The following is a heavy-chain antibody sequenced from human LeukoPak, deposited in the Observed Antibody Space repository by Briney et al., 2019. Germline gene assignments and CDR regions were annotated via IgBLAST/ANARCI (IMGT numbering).Heavy chain of an antibody. D-gene: IGHD4-23*01. J-gene: IGHJ4*02. V-gene: IGHV3-21*01. CDR3: ARARMVGGWSSSSY. CDR2: ISSRSTSI. CDR1: GFTLISYT. Sequence: PGASLRLSWAASGFTLISYTMMSVRHGPGEGLEWVSSISSRSTSIYSADSVRARSTISRDDAKNSLYLQMNNLRAEDTAVYYCARARMVGGWSSSSYWGQGTLVTVSS.